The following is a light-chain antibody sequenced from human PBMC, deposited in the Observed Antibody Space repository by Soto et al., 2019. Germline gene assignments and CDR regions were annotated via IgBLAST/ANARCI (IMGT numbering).Light chain of an antibody. CDR2: GAS. CDR1: QSVSSN. J-gene: IGKJ1*01. V-gene: IGKV3-15*01. CDR3: QQYNNWPRT. Sequence: EIVMTQSPATLSVSSGERATLSCRASQSVSSNLAWYHQKPGQAPMPLIHGASTTATGIPARFSGSGSGTEFTLTISSLQSEDSAVYYGQQYNNWPRTFGQGTKVEIK.